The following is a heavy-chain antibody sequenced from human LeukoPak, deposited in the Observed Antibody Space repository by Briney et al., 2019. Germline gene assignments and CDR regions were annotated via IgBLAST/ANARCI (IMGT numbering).Heavy chain of an antibody. D-gene: IGHD5-18*01. Sequence: SETLSLTCAVYGGSFSGYYWSWIRQPPGKGLEWIGEINHSGSTNYSPSLKSRVTISVDTSKNQFSLKLSSVTAADTAVYYCARGRGIQLWFSPGHFDLWGRGTLVTVSS. V-gene: IGHV4-34*01. CDR2: INHSGST. J-gene: IGHJ2*01. CDR1: GGSFSGYY. CDR3: ARGRGIQLWFSPGHFDL.